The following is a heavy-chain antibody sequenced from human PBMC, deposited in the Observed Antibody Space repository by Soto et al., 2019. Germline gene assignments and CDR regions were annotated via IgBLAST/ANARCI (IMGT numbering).Heavy chain of an antibody. Sequence: SETMSLTCTVAGGSISSDYWSWIRQSPGKGLEWIGYSYHSGSTNYNPSLKSRVTISVDTSKNQFSLKLSSVTAADTAVYYCARERSSGWCDYWGQGTLVTVSS. CDR1: GGSISSDY. V-gene: IGHV4-59*01. CDR3: ARERSSGWCDY. D-gene: IGHD6-19*01. J-gene: IGHJ4*02. CDR2: SYHSGST.